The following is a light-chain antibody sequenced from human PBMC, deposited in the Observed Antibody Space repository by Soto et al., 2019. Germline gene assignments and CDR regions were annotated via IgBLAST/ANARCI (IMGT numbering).Light chain of an antibody. V-gene: IGKV3-11*01. Sequence: ETVLTQSPATLSLSPGERATLSCRASQSVERYLAWYQQKPGQAPRLLIYDASNRATGIPARFSGSGSGTDFTLTISSLEPEDFAVYYCQQRKNWPPITFGQGTRLEIK. CDR3: QQRKNWPPIT. CDR2: DAS. CDR1: QSVERY. J-gene: IGKJ5*01.